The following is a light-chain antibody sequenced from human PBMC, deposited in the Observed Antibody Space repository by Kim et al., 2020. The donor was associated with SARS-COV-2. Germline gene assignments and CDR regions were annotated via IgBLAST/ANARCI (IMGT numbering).Light chain of an antibody. CDR3: NSRDSNDNVV. CDR2: GKN. CDR1: SLRSYY. V-gene: IGLV3-19*01. J-gene: IGLJ2*01. Sequence: VALGQTVRITCQGDSLRSYYANWYQRKPGQAPIVVIYGKNNRPSGIPDRFSGSSSGNTASLTITGTQAGDEADYYCNSRDSNDNVVFGGGTQLTVL.